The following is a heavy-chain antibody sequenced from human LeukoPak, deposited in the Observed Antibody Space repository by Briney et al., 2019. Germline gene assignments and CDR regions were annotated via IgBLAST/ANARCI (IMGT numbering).Heavy chain of an antibody. CDR1: GFTFSDYY. D-gene: IGHD6-13*01. Sequence: TGGSLRLSCAASGFTFSDYYMSWIRQAPGKGLGWVSYISSSGSTIYYADSVKGRFTISRDNAKNSLYLQMNSLRAEDTAVYYCARGGIAAAVAAILYWGQGTLVTVSS. CDR2: ISSSGSTI. CDR3: ARGGIAAAVAAILY. V-gene: IGHV3-11*01. J-gene: IGHJ4*02.